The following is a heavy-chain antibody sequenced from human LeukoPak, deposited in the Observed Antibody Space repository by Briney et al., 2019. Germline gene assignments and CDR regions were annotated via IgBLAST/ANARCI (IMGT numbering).Heavy chain of an antibody. CDR3: AKDTGYDSSGYYYGDFDY. J-gene: IGHJ4*02. Sequence: ASVKVSCKASGYTFTSYGISWVRQAPGQRLEWRGWISAYNGNTNYAQKLQRRVTMTTDTSTSTVYMELSSLRSEDTAVYYCAKDTGYDSSGYYYGDFDYWGQGTLVTVSS. CDR1: GYTFTSYG. D-gene: IGHD3-22*01. V-gene: IGHV1-18*01. CDR2: ISAYNGNT.